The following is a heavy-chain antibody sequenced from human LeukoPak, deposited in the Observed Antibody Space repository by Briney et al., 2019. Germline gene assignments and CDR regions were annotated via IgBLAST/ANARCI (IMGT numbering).Heavy chain of an antibody. CDR2: IYYSGST. Sequence: MTSETLSLTCTVSGGSISSSSYYWGWIRQPPGRGLEWIGSIYYSGSTYYNPSLKSRVTISVDTSKNQFSLKLSSVTAADTAVYYCATSPLLRYFDWLSVTAIGAYYFDYWGQGTLVTVSS. D-gene: IGHD3-9*01. CDR1: GGSISSSSYY. CDR3: ATSPLLRYFDWLSVTAIGAYYFDY. V-gene: IGHV4-39*07. J-gene: IGHJ4*02.